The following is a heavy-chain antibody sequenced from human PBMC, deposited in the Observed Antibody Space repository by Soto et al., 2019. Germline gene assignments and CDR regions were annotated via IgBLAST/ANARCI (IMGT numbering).Heavy chain of an antibody. Sequence: GSLRLSCAASGFTFSSYSMNWVRQAPGKGLEWVSSISSSSSYIYYADSVKGRFHISRDNAKNSRYLQMNSLRAEDTAVYYCARKIESGIVVVVAAKPTDAFDIWGQGTMVTVSS. CDR3: ARKIESGIVVVVAAKPTDAFDI. V-gene: IGHV3-21*01. D-gene: IGHD2-15*01. CDR2: ISSSSSYI. J-gene: IGHJ3*02. CDR1: GFTFSSYS.